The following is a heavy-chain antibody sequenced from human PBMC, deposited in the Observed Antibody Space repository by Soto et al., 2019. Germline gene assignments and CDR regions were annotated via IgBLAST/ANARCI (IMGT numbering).Heavy chain of an antibody. CDR2: IYYSGST. CDR3: ATEGVFPTYYYYYGMDV. CDR1: GGSISSSSYY. Sequence: QLQLQESGPGLVKPSETLSLTCTVSGGSISSSSYYWGWIRKPPGKGLEWIGSIYYSGSTYYNPSLKSRVTISVDTSKNQFSLKLSSVTAADTAVYYCATEGVFPTYYYYYGMDVWGQGTTVTVSS. J-gene: IGHJ6*02. V-gene: IGHV4-39*01.